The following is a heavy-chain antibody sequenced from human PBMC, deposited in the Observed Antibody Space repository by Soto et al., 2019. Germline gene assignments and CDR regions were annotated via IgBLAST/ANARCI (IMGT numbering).Heavy chain of an antibody. Sequence: QVQLQESGPGLVKPSQTLSLTCTLSGVSITSGTYYWTWVRQHPGKGLEWIGYIYYNGNTYFSPSLKSRLTTSIDTSMNQFSLKLSSVTAADTAMYYCARARLRAVYAFDFWGQGTMVTVSS. V-gene: IGHV4-31*03. CDR3: ARARLRAVYAFDF. J-gene: IGHJ3*01. D-gene: IGHD4-17*01. CDR2: IYYNGNT. CDR1: GVSITSGTYY.